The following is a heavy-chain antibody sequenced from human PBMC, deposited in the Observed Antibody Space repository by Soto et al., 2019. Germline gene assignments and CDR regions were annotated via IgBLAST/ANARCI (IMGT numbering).Heavy chain of an antibody. CDR3: ARDTKSATTLDWFDS. V-gene: IGHV3-21*01. CDR1: GFSFSSDS. D-gene: IGHD1-1*01. J-gene: IGHJ5*01. Sequence: GGSLRLSCAASGFSFSSDSMGWVRQAPGKGLEWVASISSSGSFMKYADSVKGRFTISRDNAKNSLYLQMRSLKDEDTAVYYCARDTKSATTLDWFDSWGQGNLVTVSS. CDR2: ISSSGSFM.